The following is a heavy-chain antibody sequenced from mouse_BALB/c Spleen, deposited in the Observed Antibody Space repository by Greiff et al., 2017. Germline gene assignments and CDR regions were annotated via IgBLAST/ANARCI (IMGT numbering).Heavy chain of an antibody. Sequence: EVKLVESGPGLVKPSQSLSLTCTVTGYSITSDYAWNWIRQFPGNKLEWMGYISDSGSTSYNPSIKSQISITRDTSKNQFYLQLNSVTTEDAATYYCARYYGYVWYFDVWGAGTTVTVSS. CDR1: GYSITSDYA. D-gene: IGHD1-2*01. CDR3: ARYYGYVWYFDV. J-gene: IGHJ1*01. CDR2: ISDSGST. V-gene: IGHV3-2*02.